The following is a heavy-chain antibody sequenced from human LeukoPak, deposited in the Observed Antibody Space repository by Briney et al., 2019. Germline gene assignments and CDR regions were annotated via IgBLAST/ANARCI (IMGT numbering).Heavy chain of an antibody. D-gene: IGHD3-10*01. CDR2: IYYSGST. Sequence: SETLSLTCTVSGGSIGRSSYYWGWIRQPPGKGLEWIGTIYYSGSTNYNPSLKSRVTISVDTSKNQFSLKLSSVTAADTAVYYCARRYYGYRGYFDYWGQGTLVTVSS. CDR3: ARRYYGYRGYFDY. CDR1: GGSIGRSSYY. J-gene: IGHJ4*02. V-gene: IGHV4-39*07.